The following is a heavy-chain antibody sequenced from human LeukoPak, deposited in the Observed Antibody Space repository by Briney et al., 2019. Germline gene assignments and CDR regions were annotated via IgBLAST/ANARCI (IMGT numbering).Heavy chain of an antibody. CDR1: GFTFSDYA. D-gene: IGHD5-24*01. CDR3: AKGGDGYNYYFDY. V-gene: IGHV3-23*01. CDR2: ISGSGGSI. J-gene: IGHJ4*02. Sequence: GGSLRLSCTASGFTFSDYAMSWVRQAPGKGLEWVSGISGSGGSIRYADSVKGRFIISRDNSKNTLYLQMNSLRAEDTAVYYCAKGGDGYNYYFDYWARKPWSPPPQ.